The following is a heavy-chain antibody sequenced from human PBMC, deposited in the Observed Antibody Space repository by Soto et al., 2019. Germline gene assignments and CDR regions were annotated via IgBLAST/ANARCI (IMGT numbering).Heavy chain of an antibody. J-gene: IGHJ6*02. V-gene: IGHV4-39*01. CDR1: GGSISSSSYY. CDR3: ARHGLGMVRGVGYYYYGMDV. CDR2: IYYSGST. D-gene: IGHD3-10*01. Sequence: SETLSLTCTVSGGSISSSSYYWVWIRQPPGKGLEWIGSIYYSGSTYYNPSLKSRVTISVDTSKNQFSLKLSSVTAADTAVYYCARHGLGMVRGVGYYYYGMDVWGQGTTVTVSS.